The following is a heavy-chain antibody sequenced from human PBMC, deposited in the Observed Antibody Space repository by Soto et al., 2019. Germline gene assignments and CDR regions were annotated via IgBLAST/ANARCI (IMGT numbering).Heavy chain of an antibody. CDR3: ARTYITAHFDY. D-gene: IGHD3-3*01. Sequence: EVQLLESGGGLVQPGGSLRLSCAASGFTFSSYAMNWVRQAPGKGLEWVANIKQDGSEKYYVDSVKGRFTISRDNAKNSLYLQMNSLRAEDTAVYYCARTYITAHFDYWGQGTLVTVSS. V-gene: IGHV3-7*03. CDR2: IKQDGSEK. J-gene: IGHJ4*02. CDR1: GFTFSSYA.